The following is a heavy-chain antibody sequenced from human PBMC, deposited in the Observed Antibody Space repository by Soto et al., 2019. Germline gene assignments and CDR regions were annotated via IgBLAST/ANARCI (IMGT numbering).Heavy chain of an antibody. V-gene: IGHV4-34*01. CDR3: ARGPGYYDSSGYYYRSRYYYGMDV. Sequence: SETLSLTCAVYGGSFSGYYWSWIRQPPGKGLEWIGEINHSGSTNYNPSLKSRVTISVDTSKNQFSLKLSSVTAADTAVYYCARGPGYYDSSGYYYRSRYYYGMDVWGQGTTVTVSS. J-gene: IGHJ6*02. D-gene: IGHD3-22*01. CDR2: INHSGST. CDR1: GGSFSGYY.